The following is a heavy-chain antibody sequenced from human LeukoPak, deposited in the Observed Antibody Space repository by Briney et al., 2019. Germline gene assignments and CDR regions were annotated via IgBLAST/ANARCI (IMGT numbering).Heavy chain of an antibody. V-gene: IGHV3-7*01. Sequence: AGGSLRLSCAASGFTFSSYWMAWVRQAPGKRPEWVANIKQDGSEKYYVDSVKGRFTISRDNAKNSLYLQMNSLRGEDTAMYYYARGGEWEHAPRTSAFDIWGQGTMVTVSS. CDR3: ARGGEWEHAPRTSAFDI. CDR1: GFTFSSYW. D-gene: IGHD1-26*01. J-gene: IGHJ3*02. CDR2: IKQDGSEK.